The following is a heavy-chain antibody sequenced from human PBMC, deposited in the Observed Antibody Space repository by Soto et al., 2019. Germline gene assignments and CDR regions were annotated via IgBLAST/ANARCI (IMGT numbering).Heavy chain of an antibody. CDR2: INPNSGGT. CDR1: GYTFTGYY. D-gene: IGHD6-13*01. Sequence: ASVKVSCKASGYTFTGYYMHWVRQAPGQGLERMGWINPNSGGTNYAQKFQGWVTMTRDTSISTAYMELSRLRSDDTAVYYCARGVGYSSSRASYYYYYMDVWGKGTTVTVSS. J-gene: IGHJ6*03. V-gene: IGHV1-2*04. CDR3: ARGVGYSSSRASYYYYYMDV.